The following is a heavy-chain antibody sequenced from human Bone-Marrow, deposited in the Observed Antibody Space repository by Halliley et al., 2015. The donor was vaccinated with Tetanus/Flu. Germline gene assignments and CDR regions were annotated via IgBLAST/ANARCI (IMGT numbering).Heavy chain of an antibody. J-gene: IGHJ4*02. V-gene: IGHV5-51*01. D-gene: IGHD6-13*01. CDR2: IFPGDSDT. Sequence: QLVQSGAEVKKPGESLKISCKGSGYSFTTYWIGWVRQVPGQGLELMGLIFPGDSDTWYSPSFQGQVIISADKSVSSAYLQWSTLKASDTAIYYWAALIAASHFTDYWGQGTLVIVSS. CDR3: AALIAASHFTDY. CDR1: GYSFTTYW.